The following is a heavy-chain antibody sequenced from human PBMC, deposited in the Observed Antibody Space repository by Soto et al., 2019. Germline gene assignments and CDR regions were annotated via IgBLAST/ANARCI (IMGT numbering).Heavy chain of an antibody. CDR3: ANVLGVFVGITETACDY. V-gene: IGHV3-30*18. Sequence: GGSLRLSCAASGFSFSNSAMHWVRQAPGKGLEWVAVIAYYGTNKYYADSVKGRFTISRDNSKNTLFLQMNSLRAEDTAVYYWANVLGVFVGITETACDYWGQGPLAPVPS. J-gene: IGHJ4*02. CDR2: IAYYGTNK. D-gene: IGHD1-20*01. CDR1: GFSFSNSA.